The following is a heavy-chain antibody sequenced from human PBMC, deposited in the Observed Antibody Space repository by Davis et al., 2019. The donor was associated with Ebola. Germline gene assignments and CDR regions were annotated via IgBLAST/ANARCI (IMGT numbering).Heavy chain of an antibody. CDR1: AYSFTSYG. CDR2: ISAYNGNT. V-gene: IGHV1-18*04. Sequence: ASAKVSCKASAYSFTSYGISWVRQAPGQGLEWMGWISAYNGNTNYAQKFQGRVTMTRDTSISTAYMELSRLRSDDTAVYYCATLWFGELLGMDVWGKGTTVTVSS. D-gene: IGHD3-10*01. J-gene: IGHJ6*04. CDR3: ATLWFGELLGMDV.